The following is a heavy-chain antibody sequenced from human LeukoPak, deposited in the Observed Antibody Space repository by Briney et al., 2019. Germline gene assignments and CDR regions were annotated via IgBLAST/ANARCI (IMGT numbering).Heavy chain of an antibody. Sequence: GESLKISCKGSGYSFTTSWIGWVRQMPGKGLEWMGIIYPGDSDTRYSPSFQGQVTISADKSISTVYMQWSSLKASDTAMYYCARHATYYYDSSGFNWFDPWGQGTLVTVSS. D-gene: IGHD3-22*01. CDR2: IYPGDSDT. CDR3: ARHATYYYDSSGFNWFDP. J-gene: IGHJ5*02. V-gene: IGHV5-51*01. CDR1: GYSFTTSW.